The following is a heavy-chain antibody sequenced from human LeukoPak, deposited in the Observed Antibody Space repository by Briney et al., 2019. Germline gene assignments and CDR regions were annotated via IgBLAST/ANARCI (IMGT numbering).Heavy chain of an antibody. Sequence: SVKVSCKASGGTFSSYAISWVRQAPGQGLEWMGRIIPIFGTANYAQKFQGRVTITADESTSTAYMELSSLRSEDTAVYYCASTPIAAAGTKPLHFDYWGQGTLVTVSS. CDR2: IIPIFGTA. V-gene: IGHV1-69*13. D-gene: IGHD6-13*01. CDR1: GGTFSSYA. J-gene: IGHJ4*02. CDR3: ASTPIAAAGTKPLHFDY.